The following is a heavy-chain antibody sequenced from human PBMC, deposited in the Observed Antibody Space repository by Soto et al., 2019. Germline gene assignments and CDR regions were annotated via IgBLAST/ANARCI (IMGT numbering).Heavy chain of an antibody. CDR3: ARFLTTVTTTYLFDF. J-gene: IGHJ4*02. CDR2: IYSGGST. CDR1: GFTVSSNY. V-gene: IGHV3-66*01. D-gene: IGHD4-17*01. Sequence: PGGSLRLSCAASGFTVSSNYMSWVRQAPGKGLEWVSVIYSGGSTYYADSVKGRFTISRDNSKNTLYLQMNSLRAEDTAVYYCARFLTTVTTTYLFDFWGQGTLVTVSS.